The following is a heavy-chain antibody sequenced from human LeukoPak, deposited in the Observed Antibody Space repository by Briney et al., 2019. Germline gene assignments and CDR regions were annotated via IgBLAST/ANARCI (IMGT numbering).Heavy chain of an antibody. D-gene: IGHD3-22*01. CDR1: GGSFSGYY. CDR2: INHSGST. V-gene: IGHV4-34*01. J-gene: IGHJ5*02. CDR3: AREIVVVKGWFDP. Sequence: SETLSLTCAVYGGSFSGYYWSWIRQPPGKGLECIGEINHSGSTNYNPSLKSRVTISVDTSKNQFSLKLSSVTAADTAVYYCAREIVVVKGWFDPWGQGTLVTVSS.